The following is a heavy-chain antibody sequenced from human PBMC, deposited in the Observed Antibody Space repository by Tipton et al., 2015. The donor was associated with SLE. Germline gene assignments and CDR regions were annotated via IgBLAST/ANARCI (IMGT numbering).Heavy chain of an antibody. Sequence: GSLRLSCAASGFTFSSYEMNWVRQAPGKGLEWVSYISSSGSTIYYADSVKGRFTISRDNAKNSLYLQMNSLRAEDTAVYYCARSSRLAGTTDYWGQGTLVTVSS. D-gene: IGHD6-13*01. CDR1: GFTFSSYE. J-gene: IGHJ4*02. V-gene: IGHV3-48*03. CDR3: ARSSRLAGTTDY. CDR2: ISSSGSTI.